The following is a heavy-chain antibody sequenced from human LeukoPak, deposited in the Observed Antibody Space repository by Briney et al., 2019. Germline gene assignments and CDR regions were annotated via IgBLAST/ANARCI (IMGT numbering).Heavy chain of an antibody. D-gene: IGHD7-27*01. V-gene: IGHV3-48*03. J-gene: IGHJ4*02. Sequence: GGSLRLSCAASGFTFSTYEMNWVRQAPGKGLEWVSYISSGGTIYYADSVTSRFTIPRDNAKNSLYLQMNSLRAEDTAVYYCARAGTAWGLGSYFDCWGQGTPVTVSS. CDR1: GFTFSTYE. CDR3: ARAGTAWGLGSYFDC. CDR2: ISSGGTI.